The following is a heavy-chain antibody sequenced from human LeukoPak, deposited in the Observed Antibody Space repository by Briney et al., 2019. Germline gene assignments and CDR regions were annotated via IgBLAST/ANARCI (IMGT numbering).Heavy chain of an antibody. CDR1: GFIFSSYA. CDR2: ISYDGSNK. J-gene: IGHJ4*02. Sequence: GRSLRLSCEASGFIFSSYAMHWVRQAPGKGLEWVAVISYDGSNKYYADSVKGRFTISRDNCKNTLNLQMNSLRIEDTAVYYCARSLGSSGWYRSYYFDCWGQGSLVTVSS. D-gene: IGHD6-19*01. CDR3: ARSLGSSGWYRSYYFDC. V-gene: IGHV3-30*04.